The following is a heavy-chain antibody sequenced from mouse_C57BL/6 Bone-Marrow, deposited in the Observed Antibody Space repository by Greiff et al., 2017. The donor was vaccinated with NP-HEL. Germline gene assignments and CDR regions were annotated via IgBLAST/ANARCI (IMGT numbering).Heavy chain of an antibody. Sequence: QVQLQQPGAELVKPGASVKLSCKASGYTFTSYWMHWVKQRPGQGLEWIGMIHPNSGSTNYNEKFKSKATLTVYKSSSTAYMQLSSLTSEASAVYYCTRPPITTVVATSDYWGQGTTLTVSS. D-gene: IGHD1-1*01. CDR1: GYTFTSYW. J-gene: IGHJ2*01. CDR3: TRPPITTVVATSDY. V-gene: IGHV1-64*01. CDR2: IHPNSGST.